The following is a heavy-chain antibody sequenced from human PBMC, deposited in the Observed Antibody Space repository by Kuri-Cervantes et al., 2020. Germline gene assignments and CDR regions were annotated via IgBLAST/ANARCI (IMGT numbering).Heavy chain of an antibody. V-gene: IGHV4-4*07. CDR3: ARRVGPSDSFDI. Sequence: SEPLSLTCTVSGGSISPYYWSWTRQPAGKGLEWIGRIYSSRSTHYNPSLMSRVTIPVDKSKNQFSLKLSSVTAADTAVYFGARRVGPSDSFDIWGQGTMVTVSS. D-gene: IGHD1-26*01. J-gene: IGHJ3*02. CDR2: IYSSRST. CDR1: GGSISPYY.